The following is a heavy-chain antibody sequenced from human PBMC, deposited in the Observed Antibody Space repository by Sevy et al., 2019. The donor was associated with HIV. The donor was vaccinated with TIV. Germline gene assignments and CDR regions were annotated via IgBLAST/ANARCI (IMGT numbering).Heavy chain of an antibody. Sequence: GGSLRLSCAASGFTFSSYSMNWVRQAPGKGLEWVSSISSSSSYIYYADSVKGRFTNSRDNAKNSLYLQMNSLRAEDTAVYYCARLGSYSNYYYYGMDVWGQGTTVTVSS. CDR1: GFTFSSYS. CDR2: ISSSSSYI. CDR3: ARLGSYSNYYYYGMDV. V-gene: IGHV3-21*01. D-gene: IGHD1-26*01. J-gene: IGHJ6*02.